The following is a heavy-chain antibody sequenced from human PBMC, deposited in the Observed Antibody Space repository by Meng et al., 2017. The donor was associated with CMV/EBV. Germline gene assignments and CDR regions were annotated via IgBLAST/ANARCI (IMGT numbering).Heavy chain of an antibody. J-gene: IGHJ3*02. CDR1: GGSISSSSYY. CDR2: IYYSGST. CDR3: ASGGDGNPPVLDAFDI. V-gene: IGHV4-39*07. Sequence: SETLSLTCTVSGGSISSSSYYWGWIRQPPGKGLEWIGSIYYSGSTYYNPSLKSRVTISVDTSKNQSSLKLSSVTAADTAVYYCASGGDGNPPVLDAFDIWGQGTMVTVS. D-gene: IGHD1-14*01.